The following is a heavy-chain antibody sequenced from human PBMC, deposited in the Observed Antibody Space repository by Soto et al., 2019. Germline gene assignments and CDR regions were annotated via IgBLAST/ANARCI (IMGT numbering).Heavy chain of an antibody. V-gene: IGHV3-9*01. CDR1: GFTFDDYA. J-gene: IGHJ6*02. Sequence: GGSLRLSCAASGFTFDDYAMHWVRQAPGKGLEWVSGISWNSGSIGYADSVKGRFTISRDNAKNSLYLQMNSLRAEDTALYYCAKDIEGAVAGGGALDYYYYYGMDVWGQGTTVTVSS. CDR2: ISWNSGSI. D-gene: IGHD6-19*01. CDR3: AKDIEGAVAGGGALDYYYYYGMDV.